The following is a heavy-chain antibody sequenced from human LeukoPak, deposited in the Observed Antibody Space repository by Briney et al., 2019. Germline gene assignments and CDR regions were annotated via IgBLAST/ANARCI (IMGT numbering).Heavy chain of an antibody. J-gene: IGHJ4*02. CDR3: ARDLGGSSSRNY. CDR2: IIPIFGTA. Sequence: ASVKVSCKASGGTFSSYAISWVRQAPGQGLEWMGGIIPIFGTANYAQKFQGRVTITADESTSTAYMELSSLRSEDTAVYYCARDLGGSSSRNYWGQGTLVTASS. V-gene: IGHV1-69*13. CDR1: GGTFSSYA. D-gene: IGHD6-6*01.